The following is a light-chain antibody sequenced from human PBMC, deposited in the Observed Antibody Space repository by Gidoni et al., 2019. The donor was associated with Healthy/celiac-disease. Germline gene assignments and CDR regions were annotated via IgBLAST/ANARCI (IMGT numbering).Light chain of an antibody. CDR2: AAS. CDR3: QQSYSTPLT. V-gene: IGKV1-39*01. CDR1: QSISSY. Sequence: QMTQSPSSLSASVGDRVTITCRASQSISSYLNWYQQKPGKAPKLLIYAASSLQSGVPSRFSGSGSGTDFTLTISSLQPEDFATYYCQQSYSTPLTFGGGTKVEIK. J-gene: IGKJ4*01.